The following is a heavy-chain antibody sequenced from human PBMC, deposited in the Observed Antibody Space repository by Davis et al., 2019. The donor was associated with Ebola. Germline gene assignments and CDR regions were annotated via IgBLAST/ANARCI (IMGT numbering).Heavy chain of an antibody. CDR1: GFTFSSYA. CDR3: ARAKAMEIYSYGMDV. D-gene: IGHD5-18*01. Sequence: GESLKISCAASGFTFSSYAMHWVRQAPGKGLEWVAVISYDGSNKYYADSVKGRFTISRDNSKNTLYLQMNSLRAEDTAVYYFARAKAMEIYSYGMDVWGQGTTVTVSS. V-gene: IGHV3-30-3*01. J-gene: IGHJ6*02. CDR2: ISYDGSNK.